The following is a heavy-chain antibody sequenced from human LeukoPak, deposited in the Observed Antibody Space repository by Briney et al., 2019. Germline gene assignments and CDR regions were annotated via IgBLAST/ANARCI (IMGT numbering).Heavy chain of an antibody. CDR1: GDSISNSGYY. J-gene: IGHJ5*02. V-gene: IGHV4-39*07. D-gene: IGHD2-21*01. Sequence: PSETLSLTCTVSGDSISNSGYYWSWIRQPPGKGLEWIGEINHSGSTNYNPSLKSRVTISVDTSKNQFSLKLSSVTAADTAVYYCALSHTWFDPWGQGTLVTVSS. CDR3: ALSHTWFDP. CDR2: INHSGST.